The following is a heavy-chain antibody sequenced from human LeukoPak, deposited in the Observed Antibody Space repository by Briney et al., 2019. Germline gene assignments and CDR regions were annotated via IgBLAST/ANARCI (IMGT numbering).Heavy chain of an antibody. CDR2: IYYSGSI. CDR3: AREYGSGGYFDY. J-gene: IGHJ4*02. CDR1: GGSIGSYY. Sequence: SETLSLTCTVSGGSIGSYYWSWIRQPPGKGLEWIGYIYYSGSINYNPSLKSRVTISVDTSKNQFSLKLSSVTAADTAVYYCAREYGSGGYFDYWGQGTLGTFSS. D-gene: IGHD3-10*01. V-gene: IGHV4-59*01.